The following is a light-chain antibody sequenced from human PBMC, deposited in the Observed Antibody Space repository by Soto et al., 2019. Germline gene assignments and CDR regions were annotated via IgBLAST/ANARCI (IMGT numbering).Light chain of an antibody. V-gene: IGLV2-14*03. J-gene: IGLJ1*01. CDR1: SSDVGGYNY. Sequence: SVLTQPAPVSGSPGQSIAISCPGTSSDVGGYNYVSWYQQHPGKAPKLMIYDVNNRPSGVSNRFSGSKSGNTASLTISGLQAEDEADYYCCSYTTSSTYVFGTGTKVTVL. CDR2: DVN. CDR3: CSYTTSSTYV.